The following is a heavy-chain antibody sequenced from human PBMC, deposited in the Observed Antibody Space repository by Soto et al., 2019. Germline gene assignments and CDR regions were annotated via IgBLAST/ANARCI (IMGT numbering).Heavy chain of an antibody. CDR3: ARSRYNDY. CDR1: GFTFSSYS. Sequence: EVQLVESGGGLVQPGGSLRLSCAASGFTFSSYSMNWVRQAPGKGLEWLSYISGSGTSISYRDSVRGRFTISRDNAKNSLYLQIDSLGAEDTAVYYCARSRYNDYWGQGTLVTVSS. J-gene: IGHJ4*02. CDR2: ISGSGTSI. D-gene: IGHD1-1*01. V-gene: IGHV3-48*01.